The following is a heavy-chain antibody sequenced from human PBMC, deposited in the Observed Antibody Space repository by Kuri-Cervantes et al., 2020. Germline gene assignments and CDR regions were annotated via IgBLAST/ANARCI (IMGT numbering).Heavy chain of an antibody. CDR3: AKDLRFLRWGTHFDY. V-gene: IGHV3-43D*03. CDR2: ISWDGGST. Sequence: GGSLRLSCAASGFTFDDYAMHWVRQAPGKGLEWVSLISWDGGSTYYADSVKGRFTIYRDNSKNTLYLQVNSLRAEDTAVYYCAKDLRFLRWGTHFDYWGQGTLVTVSS. D-gene: IGHD7-27*01. CDR1: GFTFDDYA. J-gene: IGHJ4*02.